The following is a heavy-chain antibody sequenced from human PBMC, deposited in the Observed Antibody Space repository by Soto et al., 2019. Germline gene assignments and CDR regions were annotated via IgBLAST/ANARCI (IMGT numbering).Heavy chain of an antibody. CDR1: GFTFSSYG. J-gene: IGHJ6*02. Sequence: GGSLRLSCAASGFTFSSYGVHWVRQAPGKGLEWVAVIWYDGSNKYYADSVKGRFTISRDNSKNTLYLQMNSLRAEDTAVYYCARDRYSRVPYGMDVWSQGTTVTVSS. CDR2: IWYDGSNK. CDR3: ARDRYSRVPYGMDV. V-gene: IGHV3-33*01. D-gene: IGHD5-12*01.